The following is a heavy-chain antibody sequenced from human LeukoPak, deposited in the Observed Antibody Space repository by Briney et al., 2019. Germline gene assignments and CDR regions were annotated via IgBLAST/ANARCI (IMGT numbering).Heavy chain of an antibody. CDR3: ARSLAVAVAGAGHDY. D-gene: IGHD6-19*01. CDR1: GGTFSSYA. J-gene: IGHJ4*02. Sequence: SVKVSCKASGGTFSSYAISWVRQAPGQGLEWMGGIIPIFGTANYAQKFQGGVTITTDESTSTAYMELSSLTSKDTAVYYCARSLAVAVAGAGHDYWGQGTLVTVSS. V-gene: IGHV1-69*05. CDR2: IIPIFGTA.